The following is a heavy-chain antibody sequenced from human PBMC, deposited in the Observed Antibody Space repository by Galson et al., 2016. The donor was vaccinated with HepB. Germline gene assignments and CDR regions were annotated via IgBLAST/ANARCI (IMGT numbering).Heavy chain of an antibody. V-gene: IGHV4-39*07. J-gene: IGHJ4*02. D-gene: IGHD5-12*01. Sequence: WIRQPPGKGLEWIWNIYYSGSTYYNPNLKSRVTRTVGTAKNQFFLKLSSVTAADTAVYYCARDSGYDYSLRYWGQGTLVTVSS. CDR2: IYYSGST. CDR3: ARDSGYDYSLRY.